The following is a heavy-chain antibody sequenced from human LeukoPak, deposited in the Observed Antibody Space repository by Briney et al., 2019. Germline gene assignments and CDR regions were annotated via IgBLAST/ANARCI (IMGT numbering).Heavy chain of an antibody. V-gene: IGHV4-61*02. CDR2: IYASGTT. Sequence: PSETLSLTCTVSGGSISSGNYYWTWIRQPAGERLEWIGRIYASGTTNYNPSLTGRITISVDTSKNQFSLSLTSVTAADTAVYYCARDNGGYYDYWGQGTLVTVSS. D-gene: IGHD3-22*01. J-gene: IGHJ4*02. CDR1: GGSISSGNYY. CDR3: ARDNGGYYDY.